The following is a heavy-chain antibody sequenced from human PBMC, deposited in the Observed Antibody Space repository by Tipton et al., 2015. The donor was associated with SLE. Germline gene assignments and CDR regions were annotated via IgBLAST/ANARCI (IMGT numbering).Heavy chain of an antibody. CDR1: GFTFSNYD. Sequence: SLRLSCAASGFTFSNYDMHWVRQATGKGLEWVAVISYDGSNKYYADSVKGRFTISRDNAKNSLYLQMNSLRAEDTAVYYCARSGGSQGYYYYYMDVWGKGTMVTVSS. D-gene: IGHD1-26*01. V-gene: IGHV3-30-3*01. J-gene: IGHJ6*03. CDR2: ISYDGSNK. CDR3: ARSGGSQGYYYYYMDV.